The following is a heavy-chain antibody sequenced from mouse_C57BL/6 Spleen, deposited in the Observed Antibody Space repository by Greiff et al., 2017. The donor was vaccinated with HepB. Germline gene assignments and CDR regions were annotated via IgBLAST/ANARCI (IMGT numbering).Heavy chain of an antibody. D-gene: IGHD1-1*01. CDR1: GYAFSSYW. V-gene: IGHV1-80*01. CDR2: IYPGDGDT. CDR3: ATDYYGSSAWFAY. Sequence: QVQLQQSGAELVKPGASVKISCKASGYAFSSYWMNWVKQRPGKGLEWIGQIYPGDGDTNYNGKFKGKATLTADKSSSIAYMQLSSLTSEDSAVYFCATDYYGSSAWFAYWGQGTLVTVSA. J-gene: IGHJ3*01.